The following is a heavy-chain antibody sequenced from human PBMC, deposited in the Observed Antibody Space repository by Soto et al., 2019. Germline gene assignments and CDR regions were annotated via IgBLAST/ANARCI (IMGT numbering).Heavy chain of an antibody. V-gene: IGHV1-69*12. CDR2: IIPIFGTA. J-gene: IGHJ4*02. Sequence: QVQLVQSGAEVKKPGSSVKVSCKASGGTFSSYAIDWVRQAPGQGLEWMGGIIPIFGTADYAQKFQGRVTVTACESTRTAYMELGSLRSEDTALYYCARGQTGGGWGYYFDYWGQGTLVTVSS. D-gene: IGHD3-16*01. CDR1: GGTFSSYA. CDR3: ARGQTGGGWGYYFDY.